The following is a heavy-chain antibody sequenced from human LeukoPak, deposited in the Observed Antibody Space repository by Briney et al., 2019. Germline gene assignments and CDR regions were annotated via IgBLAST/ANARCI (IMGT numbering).Heavy chain of an antibody. CDR3: TSWYSSSSHYYYMDV. V-gene: IGHV4-39*01. CDR2: IYYSGST. CDR1: GGSISSSSYY. J-gene: IGHJ6*03. D-gene: IGHD6-6*01. Sequence: WETLSLTCTVSGGSISSSSYYWGWIRQPPGKGLEWIGSIYYSGSTYYNPSLKSRVTISVDTSKNQFSLKLSSVTAADTAVYYCTSWYSSSSHYYYMDVWGKGTTVTVSS.